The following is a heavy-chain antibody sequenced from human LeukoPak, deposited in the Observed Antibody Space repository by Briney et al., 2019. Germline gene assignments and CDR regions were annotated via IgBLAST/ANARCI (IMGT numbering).Heavy chain of an antibody. J-gene: IGHJ4*02. CDR2: ITISGSTI. Sequence: GGSLRLSCAASGFTFTSYEMNWVRQAPGKGMEWVSYITISGSTIYYADSVKGRFTISRDNAKNSLYLQMNSLRAEDTAVYYCARTTSFDYWGQGTLVTVSS. CDR3: ARTTSFDY. D-gene: IGHD1-1*01. CDR1: GFTFTSYE. V-gene: IGHV3-48*03.